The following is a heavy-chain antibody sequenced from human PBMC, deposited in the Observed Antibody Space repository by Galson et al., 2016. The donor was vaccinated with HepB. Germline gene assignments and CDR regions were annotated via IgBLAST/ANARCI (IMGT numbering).Heavy chain of an antibody. V-gene: IGHV3-30*18. J-gene: IGHJ6*02. D-gene: IGHD3-22*01. CDR1: GVTFGSYG. CDR3: AKDRSWARYYEGSGYYYGYGMDV. CDR2: VSYDGSKQ. Sequence: SLRLSCAASGVTFGSYGMNWVRQAPGKGLEWLAVVSYDGSKQDYGDDVKGRFTISRDNSKNTLYLQMKNLRAEDTAVYYCAKDRSWARYYEGSGYYYGYGMDVWGQGTTVTVSS.